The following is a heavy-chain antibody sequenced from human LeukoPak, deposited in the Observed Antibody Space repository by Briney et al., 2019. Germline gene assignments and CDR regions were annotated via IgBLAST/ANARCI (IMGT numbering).Heavy chain of an antibody. J-gene: IGHJ5*02. CDR2: IYYTGST. D-gene: IGHD3-10*01. Sequence: SETLSLTCTVSGGSITSSTYYWGWIRQPPGKGLEWIGTIYYTGSTYYKSSLKSRVTISVDTSKNQFSLKLSSVTAADTAVYYCAKSLYGSGSYYNWFDPWGQGTLVTVSS. CDR3: AKSLYGSGSYYNWFDP. CDR1: GGSITSSTYY. V-gene: IGHV4-39*07.